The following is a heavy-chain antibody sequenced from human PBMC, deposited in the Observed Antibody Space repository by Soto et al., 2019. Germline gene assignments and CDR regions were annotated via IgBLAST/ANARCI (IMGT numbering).Heavy chain of an antibody. CDR1: GYTFTSYA. D-gene: IGHD3-9*01. Sequence: ASVKVSCKASGYTFTSYAMHWVRQAPGQRLEWMGWINAGNGNTKYSQKFQGRVTITRDTSASTAYMELSSLRSEDTAVYYCARVPVFSVAFDDWGQGTLVTVSS. CDR2: INAGNGNT. J-gene: IGHJ4*02. V-gene: IGHV1-3*01. CDR3: ARVPVFSVAFDD.